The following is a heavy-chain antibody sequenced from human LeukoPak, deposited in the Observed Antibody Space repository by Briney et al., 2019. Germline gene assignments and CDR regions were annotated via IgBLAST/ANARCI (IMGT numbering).Heavy chain of an antibody. Sequence: SETLSLTCTVSGGSISSGGYSWSWIRQPPGKGLEWIGYIYHSGSTYYNPSLKSRVTISVDRSKNQFSLKLSSVTAADTAVYYCASGEGYCSSTSCYSPFDYWGQGTLVTVSS. J-gene: IGHJ4*02. D-gene: IGHD2-2*01. CDR2: IYHSGST. V-gene: IGHV4-30-2*01. CDR3: ASGEGYCSSTSCYSPFDY. CDR1: GGSISSGGYS.